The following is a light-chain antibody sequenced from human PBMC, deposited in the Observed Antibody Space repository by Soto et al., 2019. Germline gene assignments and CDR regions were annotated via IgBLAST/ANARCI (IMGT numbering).Light chain of an antibody. J-gene: IGKJ4*01. CDR2: EAS. Sequence: DIQMTQSPYTLSASVGDRVTITCRASQSISSWLAWYQQKPGKAPKLLIHEASRLESGVPSRFSGSESGTDFTLTISGLHAEDFATYYCQQYTNLPLTVGGGTKVEIK. CDR1: QSISSW. CDR3: QQYTNLPLT. V-gene: IGKV1-5*01.